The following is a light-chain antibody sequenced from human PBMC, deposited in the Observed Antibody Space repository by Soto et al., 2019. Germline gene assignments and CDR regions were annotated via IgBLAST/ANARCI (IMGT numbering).Light chain of an antibody. CDR2: DVT. CDR3: CSYAGGYTHV. J-gene: IGLJ1*01. CDR1: SSDVGAYTY. Sequence: QSALTQPRSVSGSPGQSVTISCTGTSSDVGAYTYVSWFQQHPGKAPKLIIYDVTKRPSGVPHHFSGSKSGNTASLTSSGLHAEDEADYYCCSYAGGYTHVFGTGTKLTVL. V-gene: IGLV2-11*01.